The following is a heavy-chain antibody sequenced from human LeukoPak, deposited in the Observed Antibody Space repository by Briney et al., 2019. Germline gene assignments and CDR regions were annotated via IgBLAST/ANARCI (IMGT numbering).Heavy chain of an antibody. V-gene: IGHV3-11*06. CDR2: ISSSSSYT. CDR3: ARVADGYSGYDSIDY. D-gene: IGHD5-12*01. CDR1: GFTFSDYY. J-gene: IGHJ4*02. Sequence: PGGSLRLSCAASGFTFSDYYMSWIRQAPGKGLEWVSYISSSSSYTNYADSVKGRFTISRGNAKNSLYLQMNSLRAEDTAVYYCARVADGYSGYDSIDYWGQGTLVTVSS.